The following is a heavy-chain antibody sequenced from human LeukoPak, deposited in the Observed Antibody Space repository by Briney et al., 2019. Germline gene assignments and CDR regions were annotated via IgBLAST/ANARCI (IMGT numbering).Heavy chain of an antibody. V-gene: IGHV3-23*01. Sequence: GGSLRLSCAASGFTFSSYAMSWVRQAPGKGLEWVSAISGSGGSTYYADSVKGRFTISRDNSKNTLYLQMNSLRAEDTALYCCASVSLRRYRLGYCSGGSCYDDYWGQGTLVTVSS. CDR2: ISGSGGST. CDR3: ASVSLRRYRLGYCSGGSCYDDY. D-gene: IGHD2-15*01. J-gene: IGHJ4*02. CDR1: GFTFSSYA.